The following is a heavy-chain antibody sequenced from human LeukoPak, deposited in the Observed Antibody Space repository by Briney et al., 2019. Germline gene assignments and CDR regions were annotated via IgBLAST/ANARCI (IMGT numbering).Heavy chain of an antibody. CDR3: ARASIAAAGVDY. D-gene: IGHD6-13*01. Sequence: GGSLRLSCAASGFTFSSYSMNWVRQAPGKGLEWVSSIGSSSSYIYYADSVKGRFTISRDNAKNSLYLQMNSLRAEDTAVYYCARASIAAAGVDYWGQGTLVTVSS. CDR1: GFTFSSYS. V-gene: IGHV3-21*01. J-gene: IGHJ4*02. CDR2: IGSSSSYI.